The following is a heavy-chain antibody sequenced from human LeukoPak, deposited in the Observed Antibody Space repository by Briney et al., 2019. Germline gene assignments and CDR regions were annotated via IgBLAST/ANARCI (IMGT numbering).Heavy chain of an antibody. J-gene: IGHJ3*02. CDR2: IYSDGST. CDR1: GFTVSRNY. V-gene: IGHV3-53*01. Sequence: PGGSLRLSCAASGFTVSRNYMSWARQAPGKGLEWVSEIYSDGSTYYAASVKGRFSISRDSPKNTVHLQMNSLRAEDTAVYYCARELREHGVFDIWGQGTMVTVSS. D-gene: IGHD1-26*01. CDR3: ARELREHGVFDI.